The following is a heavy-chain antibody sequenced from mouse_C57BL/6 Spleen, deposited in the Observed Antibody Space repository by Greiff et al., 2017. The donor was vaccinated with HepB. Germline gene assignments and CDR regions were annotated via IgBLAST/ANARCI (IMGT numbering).Heavy chain of an antibody. Sequence: VHLVESGAELVKPGASVKMSCKASGYTFTSYWITWVKQRPGQGLEWIGDIYPGSGSTNYNEKFKSKATLTVDTSSSTAYMQLSSLTSEDSAVYYCARYDYGNYNSDDWGQGTTLTVSS. J-gene: IGHJ2*01. D-gene: IGHD2-1*01. CDR1: GYTFTSYW. CDR2: IYPGSGST. V-gene: IGHV1-55*01. CDR3: ARYDYGNYNSDD.